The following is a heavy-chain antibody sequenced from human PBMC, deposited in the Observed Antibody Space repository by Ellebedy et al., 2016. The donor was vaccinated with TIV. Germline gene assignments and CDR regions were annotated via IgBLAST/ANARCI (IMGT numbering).Heavy chain of an antibody. CDR3: AGRYSGYDGYFDY. V-gene: IGHV4-34*01. CDR2: INHSGST. J-gene: IGHJ4*02. CDR1: GGSFSGYY. D-gene: IGHD5-12*01. Sequence: MPSETLSLTCAVYGGSFSGYYWSWIRQPPGKGLEWIGEINHSGSTNYNPSLKSRVTVSVDTSKNQFSLKLSSLTAADTAVYYCAGRYSGYDGYFDYWGQGTLVTVSS.